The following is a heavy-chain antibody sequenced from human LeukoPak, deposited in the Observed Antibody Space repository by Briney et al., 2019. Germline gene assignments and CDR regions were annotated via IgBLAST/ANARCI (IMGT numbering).Heavy chain of an antibody. Sequence: KPSETLSLTCTVSGGSISSYYWSWSRQPPGKGLEWIGYINYSGSTNYNPSLKGRVTISVDTSRNQFSLKLTSVTAADTAVYYCARATDSNGWLFDYWGQGTLVTVSS. CDR3: ARATDSNGWLFDY. D-gene: IGHD6-19*01. CDR2: INYSGST. V-gene: IGHV4-59*01. J-gene: IGHJ4*02. CDR1: GGSISSYY.